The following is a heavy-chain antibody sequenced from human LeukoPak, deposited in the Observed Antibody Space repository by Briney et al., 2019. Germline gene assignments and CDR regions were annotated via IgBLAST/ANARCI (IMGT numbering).Heavy chain of an antibody. CDR2: IWYDGSNK. CDR1: GFTFSSYG. V-gene: IGHV3-30*02. Sequence: GGSLRLSCAASGFTFSSYGMHWVRQAPGKGLEWVAVIWYDGSNKYYADSVKGRFTISRDNSKNTLYLQMNSLRAEDTAVYYCAKDPTTDDYYFDYWGQGTLVTVSS. J-gene: IGHJ4*02. CDR3: AKDPTTDDYYFDY. D-gene: IGHD1-26*01.